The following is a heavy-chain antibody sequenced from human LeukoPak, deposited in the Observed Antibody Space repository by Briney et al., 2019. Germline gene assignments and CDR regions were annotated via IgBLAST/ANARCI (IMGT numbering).Heavy chain of an antibody. CDR3: ARGLLDSFNYGLSFDP. CDR1: GGSFSNYY. D-gene: IGHD4-17*01. J-gene: IGHJ5*02. Sequence: SETLSLTCAVYGGSFSNYYWSWIRQPPGKGLEWIGEINHGGSTNYNSSLKSRVTISIDTSKKQFSLKLSSVNAADTAVYYCARGLLDSFNYGLSFDPWGQGTLVTVSS. CDR2: INHGGST. V-gene: IGHV4-34*01.